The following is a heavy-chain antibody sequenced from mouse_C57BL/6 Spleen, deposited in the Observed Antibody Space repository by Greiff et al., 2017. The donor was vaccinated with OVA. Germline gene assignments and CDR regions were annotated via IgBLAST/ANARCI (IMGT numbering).Heavy chain of an antibody. CDR2: INPNNGGT. V-gene: IGHV1-22*01. CDR3: AGGYYDYAAWFAY. Sequence: VQLQQSGPELVKPGASVKMSCKASGYTFTDYNMHWVKQSHGKSLEWIGYINPNNGGTSYNQKFKGKATLTVNKSSSTAYMELRSLTSEDSAVYYCAGGYYDYAAWFAYWGQGTLVTVSA. J-gene: IGHJ3*01. D-gene: IGHD2-4*01. CDR1: GYTFTDYN.